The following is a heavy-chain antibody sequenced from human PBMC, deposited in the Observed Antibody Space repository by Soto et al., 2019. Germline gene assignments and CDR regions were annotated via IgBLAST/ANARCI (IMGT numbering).Heavy chain of an antibody. Sequence: ASVKVSCKTSGYIFTDYYTHWVRQAPGQGLEWMGWMNPKSGGAYFAQKFQGRVTLTRDTSIGTTYIEVNSLTSDDTAVYFCTRENIENSDGLYDAFGIWGQGTTVTVSS. CDR2: MNPKSGGA. J-gene: IGHJ3*02. V-gene: IGHV1-2*02. CDR1: GYIFTDYY. D-gene: IGHD5-18*01. CDR3: TRENIENSDGLYDAFGI.